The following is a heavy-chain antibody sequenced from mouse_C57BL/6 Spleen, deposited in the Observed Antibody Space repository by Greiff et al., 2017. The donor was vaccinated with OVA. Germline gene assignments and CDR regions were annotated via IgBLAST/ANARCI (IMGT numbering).Heavy chain of an antibody. Sequence: EVQLQQSGPELVKPGASVKISCQASGYTFTDYYMNWVKQSHGKSLEWIGDINPNNGGTSYNQKFKGKATLTVDKSSSTAYMELRSLTSEDSAVYYCARERDGNYDAMDYWGQGTSVTVSS. CDR2: INPNNGGT. J-gene: IGHJ4*01. D-gene: IGHD2-1*01. CDR1: GYTFTDYY. V-gene: IGHV1-26*01. CDR3: ARERDGNYDAMDY.